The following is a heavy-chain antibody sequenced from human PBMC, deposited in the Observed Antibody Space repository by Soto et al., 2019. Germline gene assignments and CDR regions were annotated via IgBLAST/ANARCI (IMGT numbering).Heavy chain of an antibody. CDR2: IYPGDSDT. V-gene: IGHV5-51*01. CDR1: GYSFTSYW. Sequence: PGESLKISCKGSGYSFTSYWIGWARQMPGKGLEWMGIIYPGDSDTRYSPSFQGQVTISADKSISTAYLQWSSLKASDTAMYYCARQVAAAGRFSFPTIKYYYYYGMDVWGQGTTVTVSS. J-gene: IGHJ6*02. D-gene: IGHD6-13*01. CDR3: ARQVAAAGRFSFPTIKYYYYYGMDV.